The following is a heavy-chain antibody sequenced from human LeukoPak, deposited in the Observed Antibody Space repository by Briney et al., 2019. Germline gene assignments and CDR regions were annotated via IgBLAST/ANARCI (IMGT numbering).Heavy chain of an antibody. V-gene: IGHV3-23*01. D-gene: IGHD4-17*01. Sequence: GGSLRLSCAASGFTVSNNYMSWLRQAPGKGLEWVSAISGSGGTTYYADSVKGRFTISRYNSENTLDLQMNRLRAEDTAVYYCAKRDRTVTHAFDIWGQGTMVTVSS. CDR3: AKRDRTVTHAFDI. J-gene: IGHJ3*02. CDR2: ISGSGGTT. CDR1: GFTVSNNY.